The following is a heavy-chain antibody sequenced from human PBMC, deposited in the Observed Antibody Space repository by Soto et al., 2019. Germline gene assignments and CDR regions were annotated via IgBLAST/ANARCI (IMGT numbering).Heavy chain of an antibody. J-gene: IGHJ5*02. CDR1: GFTFSSYG. CDR3: AKDRTSLRFLEWAQSGFDP. CDR2: ISYDGSNK. D-gene: IGHD3-3*01. Sequence: QVQLVESGGGVVQPGRSLRLSCAASGFTFSSYGMHWVRQAPGKGLEWVAVISYDGSNKYYADSVKGRFTISRDNSKNPLYLQMNSLRAEDTAVYYCAKDRTSLRFLEWAQSGFDPWGQGTLVTVSS. V-gene: IGHV3-30*18.